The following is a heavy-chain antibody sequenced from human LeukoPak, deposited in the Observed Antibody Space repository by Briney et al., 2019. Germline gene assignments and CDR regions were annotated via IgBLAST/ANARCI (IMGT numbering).Heavy chain of an antibody. V-gene: IGHV4-39*07. CDR1: GGSISSSSYY. CDR3: ARERITTTVVDY. Sequence: SETLSLTCTVSGGSISSSSYYWGWIRQPPGKGLEWIGSIYYSGNTYYNPSLKSRVTISVDTSKNQFSLKLSSVTAADTAVYYCARERITTTVVDYWGQGTLVTVSS. CDR2: IYYSGNT. J-gene: IGHJ4*02. D-gene: IGHD4-23*01.